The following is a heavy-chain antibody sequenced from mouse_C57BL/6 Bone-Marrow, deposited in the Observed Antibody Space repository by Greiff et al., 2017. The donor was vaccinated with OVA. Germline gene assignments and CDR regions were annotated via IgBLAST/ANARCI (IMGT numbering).Heavy chain of an antibody. D-gene: IGHD1-1*01. CDR1: GYTFTSYG. CDR3: ARGDYYGSSYVPFYWYFDV. CDR2: IYPRSGNT. V-gene: IGHV1-81*01. J-gene: IGHJ1*03. Sequence: QVHVKQSGAELARPGASVKLSCKASGYTFTSYGISWVKQRTGQGLEWIGEIYPRSGNTYYNEKFKGKATLTADKSSSTAYMELRSLTSEDSAVYFCARGDYYGSSYVPFYWYFDVWGTGTTVTVSS.